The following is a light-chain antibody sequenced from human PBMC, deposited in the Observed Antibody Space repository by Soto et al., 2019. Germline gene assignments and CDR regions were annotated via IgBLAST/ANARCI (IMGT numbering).Light chain of an antibody. CDR3: QQRSNWPPGWT. CDR1: QSVSSSY. J-gene: IGKJ1*01. Sequence: EIVLTQSPGTLSLSPGERATLSCRASQSVSSSYLAWYQQKPGQAPRLLIDGASSRATGIPDRFSGSGSGTDFTLNISRLEPEDFAVYYCQQRSNWPPGWTFGQGTKVDIK. CDR2: GAS. V-gene: IGKV3D-20*02.